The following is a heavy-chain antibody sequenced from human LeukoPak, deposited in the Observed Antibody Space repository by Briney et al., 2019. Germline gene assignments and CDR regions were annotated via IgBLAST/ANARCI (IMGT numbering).Heavy chain of an antibody. V-gene: IGHV4-61*02. CDR1: GDSISSGTYY. D-gene: IGHD3-22*01. CDR2: IYTSGST. Sequence: PSQTLSLTCTVSGDSISSGTYYWSWIRQPAGKGLEWIGRIYTSGSTNYNPSLKSRVTISVDTSKNQFSLKLSSVTAADTAVYYCARAPYYYDSRAFDIWGQGTMVTVSS. J-gene: IGHJ3*02. CDR3: ARAPYYYDSRAFDI.